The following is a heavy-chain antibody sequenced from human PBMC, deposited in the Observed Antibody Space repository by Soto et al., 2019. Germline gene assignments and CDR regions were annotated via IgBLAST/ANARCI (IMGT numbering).Heavy chain of an antibody. CDR2: IWYDGSNK. Sequence: QVQLVESGGGVVQPGRSLRLSCAASGFTFSSYGMHWVRQAPGKGLEWVAVIWYDGSNKYYADSVKGRFTISRDNSKNTLYLQMNSLRDEDTAVYYCARDCISTSCYDSDYWGQGTLVTVSS. CDR1: GFTFSSYG. J-gene: IGHJ4*02. D-gene: IGHD2-2*01. V-gene: IGHV3-33*01. CDR3: ARDCISTSCYDSDY.